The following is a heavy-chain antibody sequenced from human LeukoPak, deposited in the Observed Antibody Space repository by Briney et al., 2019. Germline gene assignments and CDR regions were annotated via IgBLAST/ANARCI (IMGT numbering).Heavy chain of an antibody. CDR1: GGSISSSSYY. CDR2: INHSGST. Sequence: PSETLSLTCTVSGGSISSSSYYWGWIRQPPGKGLEWIGEINHSGSTNYNPSLKSRVTISVDTSKNQFSLKLSSVTAADTAVYYCAREVLDYDILTGNFDYWGQGTLVTVSS. V-gene: IGHV4-39*07. J-gene: IGHJ4*02. CDR3: AREVLDYDILTGNFDY. D-gene: IGHD3-9*01.